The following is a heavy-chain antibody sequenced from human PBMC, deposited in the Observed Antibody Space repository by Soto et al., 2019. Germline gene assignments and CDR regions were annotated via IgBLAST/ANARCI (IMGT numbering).Heavy chain of an antibody. CDR1: GGSISSGGYY. D-gene: IGHD3-10*01. J-gene: IGHJ3*02. V-gene: IGHV4-31*03. CDR2: IYYSGGT. CDR3: ARDPAPFGIGEVAFDI. Sequence: QVQLQESGPGLVKPSQTLSLTCTVSGGSISSGGYYWSWIRQHPGKGLEWVGYIYYSGGTYYNPSLKSRVTISGDTSKNQCSLKLSSVTAADTAVYYCARDPAPFGIGEVAFDIWGQGTMVTVSS.